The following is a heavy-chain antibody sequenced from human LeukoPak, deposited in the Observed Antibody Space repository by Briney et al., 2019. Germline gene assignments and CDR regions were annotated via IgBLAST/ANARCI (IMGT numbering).Heavy chain of an antibody. Sequence: SETLSLTCTVSGGSISSGSYYWSWIRQPAGKGLEWIGRIYTSGSTNYNPSLKSRVTISVDTSKNQFSLKLSSVTAADTAVYYCARGYCSGGSCFHPLDYWGQGTLVTVSS. J-gene: IGHJ4*02. CDR2: IYTSGST. CDR1: GGSISSGSYY. V-gene: IGHV4-61*02. CDR3: ARGYCSGGSCFHPLDY. D-gene: IGHD2-15*01.